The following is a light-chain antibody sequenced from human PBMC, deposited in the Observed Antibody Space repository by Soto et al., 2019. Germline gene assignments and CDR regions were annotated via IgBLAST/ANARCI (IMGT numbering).Light chain of an antibody. Sequence: AIRMTQSPSSFSASTRDRVTITCRASQGISSHLAWYQVKPGKAPRLLIYTASYLESGVPSRFSGSGSGTAFTHPISSLQSEDFTVYYCQRYFSYPLTFGGGTKVEIK. CDR2: TAS. V-gene: IGKV1-8*01. J-gene: IGKJ4*01. CDR1: QGISSH. CDR3: QRYFSYPLT.